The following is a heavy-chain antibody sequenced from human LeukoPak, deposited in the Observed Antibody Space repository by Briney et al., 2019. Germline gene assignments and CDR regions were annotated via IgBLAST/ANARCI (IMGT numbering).Heavy chain of an antibody. J-gene: IGHJ6*03. V-gene: IGHV4-59*01. CDR2: ISYIGST. Sequence: PSETLSLTCTVSGGSISNYYWSWIRQPPGKGLEWIGYISYIGSTKYNPSLKSRVTISEDMSKKQFSLKLSSVTAADTAVYYCAGSYHYYMDVWGKGTTVTVSS. CDR3: AGSYHYYMDV. CDR1: GGSISNYY.